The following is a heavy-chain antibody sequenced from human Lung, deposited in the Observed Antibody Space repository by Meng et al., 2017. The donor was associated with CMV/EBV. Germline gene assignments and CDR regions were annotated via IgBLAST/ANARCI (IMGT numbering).Heavy chain of an antibody. Sequence: GEXXKISCAASGFTFSSYWMSWVRQAPGKGLEWMANIKQDGSEKYYVDSVKGRFTISRDNAKNSLYLQMNSLRDEDTAVYYCARGYYYDSKVEHYWGQGTLVTVSS. CDR3: ARGYYYDSKVEHY. J-gene: IGHJ4*02. V-gene: IGHV3-7*01. CDR2: IKQDGSEK. CDR1: GFTFSSYW. D-gene: IGHD3-22*01.